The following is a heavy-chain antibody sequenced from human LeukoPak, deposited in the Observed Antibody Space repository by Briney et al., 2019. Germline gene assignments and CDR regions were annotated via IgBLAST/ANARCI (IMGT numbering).Heavy chain of an antibody. CDR3: ARYPSRYCTSTSCYLVH. Sequence: GGSLRLSCAASGFTFGDFWMSWVRQAPGKGLEWVANIQQDGSEKYYVDSVKGRFTISRDNAKNSLYLQMHSLRAEDTAVYYCARYPSRYCTSTSCYLVHWGQGALVTVSS. V-gene: IGHV3-7*02. J-gene: IGHJ5*02. D-gene: IGHD2-2*01. CDR1: GFTFGDFW. CDR2: IQQDGSEK.